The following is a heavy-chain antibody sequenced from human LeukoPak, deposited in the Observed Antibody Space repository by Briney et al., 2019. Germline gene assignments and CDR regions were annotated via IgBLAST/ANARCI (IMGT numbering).Heavy chain of an antibody. J-gene: IGHJ4*02. CDR1: VFTFCSYS. Sequence: GGSLRLSCAASVFTFCSYSMSWVRHAPGKGLEWLSAISGSGGSTYYADSVKGRFTISRDNSKNTLYLQMNSLRAEDTAVYYCARCRNFWSGPHDYWGQGTLVTVSS. V-gene: IGHV3-23*01. D-gene: IGHD3-3*01. CDR3: ARCRNFWSGPHDY. CDR2: ISGSGGST.